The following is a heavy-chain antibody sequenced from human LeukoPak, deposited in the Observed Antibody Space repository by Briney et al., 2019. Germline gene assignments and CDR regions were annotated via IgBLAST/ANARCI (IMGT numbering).Heavy chain of an antibody. D-gene: IGHD6-13*01. CDR1: GFIFSTYA. CDR3: AKERGSSWYSDFDI. Sequence: GGSLRLSCAASGFIFSTYAIHWVRQAPGKGLEWVAFIRYDGINKYYADSVKGRFTISRDNSKNTLYPQMNSLRAEDTAVYYCAKERGSSWYSDFDIWGQGTMVTVSS. V-gene: IGHV3-30*02. CDR2: IRYDGINK. J-gene: IGHJ3*02.